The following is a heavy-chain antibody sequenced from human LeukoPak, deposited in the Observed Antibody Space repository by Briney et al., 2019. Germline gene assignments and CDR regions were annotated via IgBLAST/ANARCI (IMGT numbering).Heavy chain of an antibody. D-gene: IGHD5-18*01. CDR1: GYSISSGYY. CDR3: ARDTEGYSYAPLWY. CDR2: SYHSGST. V-gene: IGHV4-38-2*02. Sequence: SETLSLTCTVSGYSISSGYYRGWIRQPPGEGLEWIGSSYHSGSTYYNPSVKSRVTISVDTSKNQFSLKLSSVTAADTAVYYCARDTEGYSYAPLWYWGQGPLVTASS. J-gene: IGHJ4*02.